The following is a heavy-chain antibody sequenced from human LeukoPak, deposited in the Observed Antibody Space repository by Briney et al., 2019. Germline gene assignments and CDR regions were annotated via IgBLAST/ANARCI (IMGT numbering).Heavy chain of an antibody. CDR3: ARSASHSSSYSSGYYHMDV. CDR1: GYTFTGYY. V-gene: IGHV1-2*02. J-gene: IGHJ6*03. CDR2: INPNSGGT. Sequence: ASVKVSCKASGYTFTGYYMHWVRQAPGQGLEWMGWINPNSGGTNYAQKFQGRVTMTRDTSISTAYMELSRLRSDDTAVYYCARSASHSSSYSSGYYHMDVWGKGTTVTVSS. D-gene: IGHD6-13*01.